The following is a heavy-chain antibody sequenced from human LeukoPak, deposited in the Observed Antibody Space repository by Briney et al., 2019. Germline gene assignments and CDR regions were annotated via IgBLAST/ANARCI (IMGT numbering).Heavy chain of an antibody. J-gene: IGHJ4*02. D-gene: IGHD1-20*01. Sequence: SETLSLTCTVSGGSISSYYWSWIRQPPGKGPEWVGYIYYSGSTNYNPSLKSGGTISVEKYKKQFSLKLSSVTAADTAVYYCARGRYNWNYWGQGTLVTVSS. CDR1: GGSISSYY. CDR3: ARGRYNWNY. CDR2: IYYSGST. V-gene: IGHV4-59*01.